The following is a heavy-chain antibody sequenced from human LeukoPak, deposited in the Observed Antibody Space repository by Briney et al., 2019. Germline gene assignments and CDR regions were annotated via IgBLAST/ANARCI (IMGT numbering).Heavy chain of an antibody. D-gene: IGHD2-2*01. Sequence: SETLSLTCTVSGGSISSSSYYWGWIRQPPGKGLEWIVRIYYSGSTYYNPSLKSRVTISVDTSKNQFSLKLSSVTAADTAVYYCARAGGQESGTPTKNPFDYWGQGTLVTVSS. CDR3: ARAGGQESGTPTKNPFDY. CDR2: IYYSGST. J-gene: IGHJ4*02. V-gene: IGHV4-39*07. CDR1: GGSISSSSYY.